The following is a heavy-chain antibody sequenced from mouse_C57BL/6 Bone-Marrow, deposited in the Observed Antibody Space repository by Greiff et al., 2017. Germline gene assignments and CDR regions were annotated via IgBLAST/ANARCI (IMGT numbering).Heavy chain of an antibody. V-gene: IGHV1-69*01. D-gene: IGHD1-2*01. CDR3: AIGPITLDY. CDR2: IDPSDSYT. Sequence: QVHVKQPGAELVMPGASVKLSCKASGYTFTSYWMHWVKQRPGQGLEWIGEIDPSDSYTNYNQKFKGKSTLTVDKSSSTAYMQLSSLTSEDSAVYYCAIGPITLDYWGQGTSVTVSS. CDR1: GYTFTSYW. J-gene: IGHJ4*01.